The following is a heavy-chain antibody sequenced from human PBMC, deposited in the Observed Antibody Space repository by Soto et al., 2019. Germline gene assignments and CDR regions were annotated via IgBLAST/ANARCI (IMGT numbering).Heavy chain of an antibody. J-gene: IGHJ5*02. CDR2: ISGSGGST. D-gene: IGHD3-3*01. V-gene: IGHV3-23*01. CDR1: GFTFSSYA. Sequence: GGSLSLSCAASGFTFSSYAMHWVRQAPGKGLEWVSAISGSGGSTYYADSVKGRFTISRDNSKNTLYLQMNSLRAEDTAVYYCAKDGPWTPTSDWFDPWGQGTLVTVSS. CDR3: AKDGPWTPTSDWFDP.